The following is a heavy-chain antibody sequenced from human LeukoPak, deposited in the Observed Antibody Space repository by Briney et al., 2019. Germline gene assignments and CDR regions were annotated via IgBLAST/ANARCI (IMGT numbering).Heavy chain of an antibody. CDR2: TYYRSKWLN. J-gene: IGHJ3*02. V-gene: IGHV6-1*01. CDR1: GDRVSSNSAT. D-gene: IGHD7-27*01. Sequence: SQTLSLTCAISGDRVSSNSATWNWIRQSPSRGLEWLGRTYYRSKWLNDYAPSVKSRIIVNADTSKNQFSLQLKSVTPEDTAVYFCARDSALGLDVFDIWGQGTMVTVSS. CDR3: ARDSALGLDVFDI.